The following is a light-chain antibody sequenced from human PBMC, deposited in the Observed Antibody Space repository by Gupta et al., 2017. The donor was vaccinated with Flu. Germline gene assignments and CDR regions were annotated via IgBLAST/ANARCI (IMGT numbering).Light chain of an antibody. CDR1: QSVDSN. V-gene: IGKV3-15*01. J-gene: IGKJ2*01. CDR2: GAS. CDR3: QQYET. Sequence: LTQSPATLSVSPGERATLSCRASQSVDSNLAGDQQKPGQAPRLLIYGASTRATGVKDRFSGSGSGTEFTRTITSLQSEDFAGYDGQQYETFGQGTKLEIK.